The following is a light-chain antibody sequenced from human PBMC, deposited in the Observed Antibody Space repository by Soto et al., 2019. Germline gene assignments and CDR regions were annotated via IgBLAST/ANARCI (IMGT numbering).Light chain of an antibody. CDR2: KVS. CDR1: HSLVFSDGNIY. V-gene: IGKV2-30*01. J-gene: IGKJ1*01. Sequence: DVVLTQSPLSLAVALGQPASISCRSSHSLVFSDGNIYLNWFQQRPGQSPRRLIYKVSNRDSGVPDRFSGSGAGTDFTLKISRVEAEDVGVYYCMQGSRWLWAFGQGTKVEIK. CDR3: MQGSRWLWA.